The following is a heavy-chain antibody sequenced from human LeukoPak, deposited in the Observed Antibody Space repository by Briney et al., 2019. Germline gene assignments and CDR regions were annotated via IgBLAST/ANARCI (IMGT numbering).Heavy chain of an antibody. J-gene: IGHJ4*02. CDR2: KYYSGST. CDR1: GGSISSYY. V-gene: IGHV4-59*01. CDR3: ARSLEWSYYFDY. Sequence: SETLSLTCTVSGGSISSYYWSWIRQPPGKGLEWIGYKYYSGSTNYNPSLKSRVTISVDTSKNQFSLKLSSVTAADTAVYYCARSLEWSYYFDYWGQGTLSPSPQ. D-gene: IGHD3-3*01.